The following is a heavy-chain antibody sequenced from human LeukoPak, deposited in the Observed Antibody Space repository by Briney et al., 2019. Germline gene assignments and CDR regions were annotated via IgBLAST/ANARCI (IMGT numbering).Heavy chain of an antibody. D-gene: IGHD4-11*01. J-gene: IGHJ4*02. CDR2: IYPGDSDT. CDR1: GYSFTSYW. Sequence: GESLKISCMGSGYSFTSYWSGWVRQMPGKGLEWMGIIYPGDSDTRYSPSFQGQVTISADKSLSTAYLQWSSLKASDTAMYYCALGSVTCLFDYWGQGTLVTVSS. CDR3: ALGSVTCLFDY. V-gene: IGHV5-51*01.